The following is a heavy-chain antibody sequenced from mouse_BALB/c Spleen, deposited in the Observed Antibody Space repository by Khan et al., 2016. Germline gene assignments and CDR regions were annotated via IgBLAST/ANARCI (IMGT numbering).Heavy chain of an antibody. V-gene: IGHV7-3*02. CDR1: GFTFTDYY. CDR2: IRNKANGYKT. D-gene: IGHD3-3*01. J-gene: IGHJ2*02. Sequence: EVQLVESGGGLVQPGGSLRLSCATSGFTFTDYYMSWVRQPPGKALEWLGFIRNKANGYKTEYSASVKGRFTIARDNSQSILYLPMNTLRADGRATSFCSSPFLRGCAFDCWSPCPSVPFSS. CDR3: SSPFLRGCAFDC.